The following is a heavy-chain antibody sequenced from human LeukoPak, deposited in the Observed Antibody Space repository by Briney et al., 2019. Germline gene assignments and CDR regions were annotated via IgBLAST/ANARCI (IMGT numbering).Heavy chain of an antibody. CDR1: GFTFSNYE. CDR3: ARGLRSSSSSY. Sequence: PGGSLRLSCAVSGFTFSNYEMNWVRQAPGKGREGISYISGSGSTIYYADSVKARFAISRDNAKNSLYLQMNSLRAEDTAVYYCARGLRSSSSSYWGQGTLVTVSS. D-gene: IGHD6-13*01. V-gene: IGHV3-48*03. J-gene: IGHJ4*02. CDR2: ISGSGSTI.